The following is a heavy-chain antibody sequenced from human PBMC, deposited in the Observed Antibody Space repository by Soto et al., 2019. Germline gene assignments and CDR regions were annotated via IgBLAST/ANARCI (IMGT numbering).Heavy chain of an antibody. CDR1: GGSISGPAYY. V-gene: IGHV4-39*02. D-gene: IGHD3-22*01. J-gene: IGHJ4*02. CDR3: AGRDSNGYYSLALADF. CDR2: IFYSGIT. Sequence: QLHLQESGPGLVKASETLSLTCSVSGGSISGPAYYWGWIRQPPGKGLEWIGSIFYSGITYDNPSLKSRVTISIDTSTKHSTLKLSSVIAADTAGYYFAGRDSNGYYSLALADFWGQGTRVTVSS.